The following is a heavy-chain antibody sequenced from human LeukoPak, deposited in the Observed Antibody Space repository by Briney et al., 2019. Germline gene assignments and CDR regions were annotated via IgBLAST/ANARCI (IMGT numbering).Heavy chain of an antibody. Sequence: SETLSLTCTVSDASITTYFWSGIRQAPGKGLEWIGFINYSGSTNSNPALKSRLTMSIDTSRNHFSLKLSSVTAADTAVYYCARGLYCCGDCYPDGFDIWGQGTMVTVSS. J-gene: IGHJ3*02. CDR3: ARGLYCCGDCYPDGFDI. D-gene: IGHD2-21*02. CDR1: DASITTYF. CDR2: INYSGST. V-gene: IGHV4-59*01.